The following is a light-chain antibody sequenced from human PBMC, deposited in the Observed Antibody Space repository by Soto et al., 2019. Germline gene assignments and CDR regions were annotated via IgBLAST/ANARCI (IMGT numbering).Light chain of an antibody. V-gene: IGLV2-14*03. CDR1: RSDVGGYDY. CDR3: SAYTSSRTVI. J-gene: IGLJ2*01. Sequence: QSALTQPASVSGSPGQSITISCTGTRSDVGGYDYVAWYQQHPGKVPKLLIYGVTYRPSGVSNRFSGSKSGNTASLTISGLQALDEADYYCSAYTSSRTVIFGGGTKVTVL. CDR2: GVT.